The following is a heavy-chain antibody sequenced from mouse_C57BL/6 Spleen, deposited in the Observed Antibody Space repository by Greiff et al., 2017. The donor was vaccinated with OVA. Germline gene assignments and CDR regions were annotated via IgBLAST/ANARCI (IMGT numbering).Heavy chain of an antibody. CDR3: ARYGLGPFYAMDY. V-gene: IGHV1-69*01. CDR1: GYTFTSYW. J-gene: IGHJ4*01. Sequence: QVQLQQPGAELVMPGASVKLSCKASGYTFTSYWMYWVKQRPGQGLEWIGEIDPSDSYTNYNQKFKGKSTLTVDKSSSTAYMQLSSLTSEDSAVYDCARYGLGPFYAMDYWGQGTSVTVSS. CDR2: IDPSDSYT. D-gene: IGHD1-1*01.